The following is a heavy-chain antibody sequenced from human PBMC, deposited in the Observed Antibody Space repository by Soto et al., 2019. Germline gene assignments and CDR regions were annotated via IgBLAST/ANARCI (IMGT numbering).Heavy chain of an antibody. Sequence: QVQLVQSGAEVKKPGASVRISCRASGYSFTSTYVHWVRQAPGQGPEWMGIINPAGGTTYYAPKFQCRLTIPSDTSTDTVFMDLNDLTSEDTAVYFCALQVVTYYDNWGQGTLLTVSS. V-gene: IGHV1-46*01. CDR1: GYSFTSTY. CDR3: ALQVVTYYDN. J-gene: IGHJ4*02. CDR2: INPAGGTT. D-gene: IGHD2-21*02.